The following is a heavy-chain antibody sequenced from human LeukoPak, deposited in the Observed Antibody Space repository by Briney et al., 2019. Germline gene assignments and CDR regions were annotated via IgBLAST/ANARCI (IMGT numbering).Heavy chain of an antibody. CDR1: GFIFRNYA. J-gene: IGHJ4*02. CDR2: ITGSGDTT. CDR3: AKWGDYGILTGYYVSDF. V-gene: IGHV3-23*01. Sequence: GGSLRLSCAASGFIFRNYAMGWVRQAPGKGLEWVSAITGSGDTTYYADSVKGRFTISRDNSKNTLYVEMNTLRAEDTAVYYCAKWGDYGILTGYYVSDFWGQGTLVTVSS. D-gene: IGHD3-9*01.